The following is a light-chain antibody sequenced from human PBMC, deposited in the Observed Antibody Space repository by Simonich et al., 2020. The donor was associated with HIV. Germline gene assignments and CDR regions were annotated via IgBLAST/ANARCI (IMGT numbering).Light chain of an antibody. CDR2: DAS. J-gene: IGKJ2*01. V-gene: IGKV3-11*01. CDR1: QSVTSY. CDR3: QQRSNWPSMYT. Sequence: EIVLTQSPGTLSLSPGERATLSCRASQSVTSYLAWYQPQPGQAPRLLIYDASNRATVLPARFSGSGSGTDFTLTISSLEPEDFAVYYCQQRSNWPSMYTFGQGTKLEIK.